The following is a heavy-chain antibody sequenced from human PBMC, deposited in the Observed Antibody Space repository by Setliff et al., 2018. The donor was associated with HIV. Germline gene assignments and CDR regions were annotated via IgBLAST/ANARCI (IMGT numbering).Heavy chain of an antibody. CDR3: ARVNSYGYYYYYGVDV. D-gene: IGHD5-18*01. V-gene: IGHV3-21*01. Sequence: GGSLRLSCAASGFTLSSYNMNWVRQAPGKGLEWVSSINSSSNYIYYADSVKGRFTISRDNAKNSLSLQMISLRAEDTAVYYCARVNSYGYYYYYGVDVWGQGTTVTVSS. CDR2: INSSSNYI. CDR1: GFTLSSYN. J-gene: IGHJ6*02.